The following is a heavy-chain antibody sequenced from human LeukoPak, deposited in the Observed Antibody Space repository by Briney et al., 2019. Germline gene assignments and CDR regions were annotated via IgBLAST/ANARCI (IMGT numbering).Heavy chain of an antibody. J-gene: IGHJ3*02. CDR2: IYTSGST. CDR1: GSSISSGSYY. V-gene: IGHV4-61*02. CDR3: ARVCSTSCYDAFDI. D-gene: IGHD2-2*01. Sequence: PSETLSLTCTVSGSSISSGSYYWSWIRQPAGKGLEWIGRIYTSGSTNYNPSLKSRVTISVDTSKNQFSLKLSSVTAADTAVYYCARVCSTSCYDAFDIWGQGTMATVSS.